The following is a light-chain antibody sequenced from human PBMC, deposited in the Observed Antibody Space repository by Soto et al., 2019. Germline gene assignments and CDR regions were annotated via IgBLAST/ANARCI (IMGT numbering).Light chain of an antibody. J-gene: IGLJ1*01. CDR3: CSYAGDYTFV. V-gene: IGLV2-11*01. Sequence: QSALTQPRSVSGSPGQSVTISCTGTSSDVGGYNFVSWYRQHPGKAPKFMIYDVSKRPPGVPDRFSGSKSGNTASLTISGLQAEDEADYYCCSYAGDYTFVFGTGTKVTVL. CDR1: SSDVGGYNF. CDR2: DVS.